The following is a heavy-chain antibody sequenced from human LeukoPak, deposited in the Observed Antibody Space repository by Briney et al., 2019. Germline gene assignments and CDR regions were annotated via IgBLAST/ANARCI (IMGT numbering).Heavy chain of an antibody. D-gene: IGHD4-17*01. CDR3: AGEDGDYE. CDR2: LNPNSGGT. CDR1: GYTFTTYY. J-gene: IGHJ4*02. V-gene: IGHV1-2*02. Sequence: ASVKVSCKAPGYTFTTYYMHWVRQAPGQGLEWMGWLNPNSGGTNNAQKFQGRVTMTRDTTISTAYMEMTRLTPADTPVYYCAGEDGDYEWGQGTLVTVSS.